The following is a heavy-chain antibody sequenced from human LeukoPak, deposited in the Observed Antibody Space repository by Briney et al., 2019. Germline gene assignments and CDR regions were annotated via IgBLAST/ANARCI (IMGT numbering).Heavy chain of an antibody. Sequence: QPGGSLRLSCAASGFTFSSYAMHWVRQAPGKGLEWVAVISYDGSNKYYADSVKGRFTISRDNSKNTLYLQMNSLRAEDTAVYYCARMSGGYCSGGSCYSYYYYYYMDVWGKGTTVTVSS. D-gene: IGHD2-15*01. V-gene: IGHV3-30*04. CDR3: ARMSGGYCSGGSCYSYYYYYYMDV. CDR2: ISYDGSNK. CDR1: GFTFSSYA. J-gene: IGHJ6*03.